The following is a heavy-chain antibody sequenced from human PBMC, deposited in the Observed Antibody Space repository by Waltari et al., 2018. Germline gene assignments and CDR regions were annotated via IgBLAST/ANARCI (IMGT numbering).Heavy chain of an antibody. CDR1: GYSISSGYS. J-gene: IGHJ4*02. CDR2: IDHRWIT. V-gene: IGHV4-38-2*02. Sequence: QVQLQESGPGLVKPSETLSLTCSVSGYSISSGYSWGWIRQPPGKRLEWIGSIDHRWITFYNPSLKSRVTISVDTSKNQFSLKLSSVTAADTAVYYCARDTPAPRITGATSVDYWGQGTLVTVSS. CDR3: ARDTPAPRITGATSVDY. D-gene: IGHD1-20*01.